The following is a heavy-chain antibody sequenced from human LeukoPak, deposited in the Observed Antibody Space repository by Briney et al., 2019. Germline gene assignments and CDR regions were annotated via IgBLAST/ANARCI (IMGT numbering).Heavy chain of an antibody. CDR3: AGDYYDSSGYSLFGMDV. CDR2: IYYSVST. D-gene: IGHD3-22*01. V-gene: IGHV4-31*03. J-gene: IGHJ6*02. CDR1: GGSISSGGYY. Sequence: SETLSLTCTVSGGSISSGGYYWSWIRQHPGKGLEWIVYIYYSVSTYYNPSLKSRVTISVDTSKNQFSLKLSSVTAADTAVYYCAGDYYDSSGYSLFGMDVWGQGTTVTVSS.